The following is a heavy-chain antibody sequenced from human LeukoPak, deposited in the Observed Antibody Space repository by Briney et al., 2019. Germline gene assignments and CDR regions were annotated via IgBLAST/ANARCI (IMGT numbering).Heavy chain of an antibody. D-gene: IGHD3-9*01. CDR2: ISGSGCST. J-gene: IGHJ4*02. CDR1: GFTFSSYA. V-gene: IGHV3-23*01. CDR3: AKDFDWLPHQYYFDY. Sequence: GGSLRLSCAASGFTFSSYAMSWVRQAPGKGLEWVSAISGSGCSTYYADSVKGRFTISRDNSKNTLYLQMNSLRAEDTAVYYCAKDFDWLPHQYYFDYWGQGTLVTVSS.